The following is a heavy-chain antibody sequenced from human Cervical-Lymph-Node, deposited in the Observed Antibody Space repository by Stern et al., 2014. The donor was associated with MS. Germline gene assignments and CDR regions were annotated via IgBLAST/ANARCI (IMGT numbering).Heavy chain of an antibody. J-gene: IGHJ4*02. Sequence: QVPLRESGPALVKPTQTLTLTCTFSGFSLSTSGMRVSWIRQPPGKALEWLARIDWDDDKFYSTSLKTRLTISKDTSKNQVVLTMTNMDPVDTATYYCARSPPYYEFWNDYYYFDYWGQGTLVAVSS. V-gene: IGHV2-70*04. CDR2: IDWDDDK. CDR1: GFSLSTSGMR. CDR3: ARSPPYYEFWNDYYYFDY. D-gene: IGHD3-3*01.